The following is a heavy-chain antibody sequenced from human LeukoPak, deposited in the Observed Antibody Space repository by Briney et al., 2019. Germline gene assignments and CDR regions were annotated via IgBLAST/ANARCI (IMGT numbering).Heavy chain of an antibody. CDR2: INPNSGGT. CDR3: ARSPDILTGENFDY. Sequence: ASVKVSCKASGYTFTGYYMHWVRQAPGQGLEWMGWINPNSGGTNYAQKFQGRVTMTRDTTTSTAYMELSRLRFDDTAVYYCARSPDILTGENFDYWGQGTLVTVSS. J-gene: IGHJ4*02. D-gene: IGHD3-9*01. CDR1: GYTFTGYY. V-gene: IGHV1-2*02.